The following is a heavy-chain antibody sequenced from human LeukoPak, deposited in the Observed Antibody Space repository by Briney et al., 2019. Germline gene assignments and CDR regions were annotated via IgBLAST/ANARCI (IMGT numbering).Heavy chain of an antibody. Sequence: KPGESLKISCKSFGDKFSTQWIGWVRQMPGKGLEWMGIIYPRDSDTIYSPTFQGQVSISVDKSISTAFLQWSNVKASDTAMYFCATTLGSGPYMTFDSWGQGTLVTVS. J-gene: IGHJ4*02. CDR1: GDKFSTQW. CDR2: IYPRDSDT. V-gene: IGHV5-51*01. CDR3: ATTLGSGPYMTFDS. D-gene: IGHD3-10*01.